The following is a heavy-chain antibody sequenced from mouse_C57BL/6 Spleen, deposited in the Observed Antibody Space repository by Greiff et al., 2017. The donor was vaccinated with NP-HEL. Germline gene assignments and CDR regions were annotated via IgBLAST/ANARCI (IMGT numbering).Heavy chain of an antibody. CDR2: IYPGSGST. Sequence: QVQLQQPGAELVKPGASVKMSCKASGYTFTSYWITWVKQRPGQGLEWIGDIYPGSGSTNYNEKFKSKATLTVDTSSSTAYMQLSSLTSEDSAVYYCARGGVVATRAMDYWGQGTSVTVSS. CDR1: GYTFTSYW. V-gene: IGHV1-55*01. J-gene: IGHJ4*01. D-gene: IGHD1-1*01. CDR3: ARGGVVATRAMDY.